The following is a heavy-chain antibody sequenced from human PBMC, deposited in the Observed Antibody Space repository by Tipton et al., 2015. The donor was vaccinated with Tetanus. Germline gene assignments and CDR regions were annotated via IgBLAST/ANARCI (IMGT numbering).Heavy chain of an antibody. CDR1: GGSVNDGRFY. J-gene: IGHJ6*01. CDR2: IYYSGSA. D-gene: IGHD1-7*01. Sequence: TLSLTCTVSGGSVNDGRFYWTWIRQPPGKALEWVAHIYYSGSATYNPSVASRATVSIDMSKNQFSLRLTSATAADTAVYYCARDRITGPTGRYYAMGVWGQGTTVTVSS. CDR3: ARDRITGPTGRYYAMGV. V-gene: IGHV4-61*01.